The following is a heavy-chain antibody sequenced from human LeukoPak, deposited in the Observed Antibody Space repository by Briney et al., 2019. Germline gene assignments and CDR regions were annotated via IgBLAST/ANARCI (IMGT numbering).Heavy chain of an antibody. CDR2: VGTDDGET. CDR1: GYTLTVLS. J-gene: IGHJ3*02. V-gene: IGHV1-24*01. CDR3: ATRSPIVGAPEAFDI. D-gene: IGHD1-26*01. Sequence: PSVKLFCKFSGYTLTVLSMHWVRVPQAKGLEWMGGVGTDDGETIYAQKFKGRVTMTEDTYTDTAYMELSSLRSEDTAVYYCATRSPIVGAPEAFDIWGQGTMVTVSS.